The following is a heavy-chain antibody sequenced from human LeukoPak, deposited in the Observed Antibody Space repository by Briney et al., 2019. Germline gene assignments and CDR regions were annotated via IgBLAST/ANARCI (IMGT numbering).Heavy chain of an antibody. CDR2: IIPIFGTA. Sequence: SVKVSCKASGGTFSSYAISWVRQAPGQGLEWMGGIIPIFGTANYAQKFQGRVTITADESTSTAYMELSSLRSDDTAVYYCARIRKIVADSPDYWGQGTLVTVSS. V-gene: IGHV1-69*13. J-gene: IGHJ4*02. D-gene: IGHD5-12*01. CDR3: ARIRKIVADSPDY. CDR1: GGTFSSYA.